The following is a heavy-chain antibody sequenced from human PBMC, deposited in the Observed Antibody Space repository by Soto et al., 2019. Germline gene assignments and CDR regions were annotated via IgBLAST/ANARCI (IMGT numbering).Heavy chain of an antibody. V-gene: IGHV3-33*01. CDR2: IWYDGSNK. Sequence: QVQLVESGGGVVQPGRSLRLSCAASGFTFSSYGMHWVRQAPGKGLEWVAVIWYDGSNKYYADSVKGRFTISRDNSKNTLYLQMNSLRAEDTAVYYCARSGGRFDVVVPAAPNYPYFDLWGRGTLVTVSS. CDR3: ARSGGRFDVVVPAAPNYPYFDL. D-gene: IGHD2-2*01. J-gene: IGHJ2*01. CDR1: GFTFSSYG.